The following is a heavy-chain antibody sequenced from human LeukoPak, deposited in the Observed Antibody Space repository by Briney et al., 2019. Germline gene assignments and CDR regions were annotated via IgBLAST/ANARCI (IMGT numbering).Heavy chain of an antibody. CDR3: AKFYGSHYYYYGMDV. V-gene: IGHV3-23*01. J-gene: IGHJ6*04. D-gene: IGHD3-10*01. Sequence: GGSLRLSCTASGFTFSSYAMSWVRQAPGKGLEWFSGISGSGGTTYYADSVKGHFTISRDNSENTLYLQMSSLRAEDTAVYYCAKFYGSHYYYYGMDVWGKGTTVTVSS. CDR2: ISGSGGTT. CDR1: GFTFSSYA.